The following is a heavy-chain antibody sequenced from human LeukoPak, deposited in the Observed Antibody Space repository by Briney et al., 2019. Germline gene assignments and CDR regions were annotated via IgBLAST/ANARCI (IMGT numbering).Heavy chain of an antibody. J-gene: IGHJ4*02. CDR2: ISSSSSYI. CDR1: GFTFSSYS. V-gene: IGHV3-21*01. CDR3: AGLDYGSRLWPAAVGY. D-gene: IGHD3-10*01. Sequence: GGSLRLSCAASGFTFSSYSMNWVRQAPGKGLEWVSSISSSSSYIYYADSVKGRFTISRDNAKNSLYLQMNSLRAEDTAVYYCAGLDYGSRLWPAAVGYWGQGTLVTVSS.